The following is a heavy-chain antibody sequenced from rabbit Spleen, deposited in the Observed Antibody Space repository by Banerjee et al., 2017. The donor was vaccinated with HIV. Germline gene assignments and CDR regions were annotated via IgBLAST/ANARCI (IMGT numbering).Heavy chain of an antibody. CDR2: IYAGSSDIT. V-gene: IGHV1S45*01. Sequence: QQQLVESGGGLVKPGASLTLTCTASGFSFSSSYWICWVRQAPGKGLEWITCIYAGSSDITHYASWAKGRFTSSKTSSTTVTLQMTSLTAADTATYFCARDLDGVIGWNFGWWGQGTLVTVS. CDR3: ARDLDGVIGWNFGW. J-gene: IGHJ4*01. D-gene: IGHD1-1*01. CDR1: GFSFSSSYW.